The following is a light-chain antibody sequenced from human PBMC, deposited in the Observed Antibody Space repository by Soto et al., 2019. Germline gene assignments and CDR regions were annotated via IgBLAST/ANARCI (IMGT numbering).Light chain of an antibody. J-gene: IGKJ2*01. CDR1: QSVSRN. CDR2: DAS. V-gene: IGKV3-15*01. CDR3: QHYGRSAYT. Sequence: EIVMTQSPATLSVSPGERATLSCRASQSVSRNVAWYQQKPGQAPRLLIHDASTRATGISVRFSGSGSGTEFTLTISSLQSEDFAVYYCQHYGRSAYTFGQGTTLEIK.